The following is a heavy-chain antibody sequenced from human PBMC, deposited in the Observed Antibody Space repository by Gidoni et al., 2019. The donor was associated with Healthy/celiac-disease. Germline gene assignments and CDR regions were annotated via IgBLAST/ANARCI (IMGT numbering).Heavy chain of an antibody. CDR1: GFTVSSNY. J-gene: IGHJ6*02. CDR3: ARVFITMVRGPGGMDV. CDR2: IYSGGST. Sequence: EVQLVESGGGLVQPGGSLRLSCAASGFTVSSNYMSRVRQAPGKGLEWVSVIYSGGSTYYADSVKGRFTISRDNPKNTLYLQMNSLRAEDTAVYYCARVFITMVRGPGGMDVWGQGTTVTVSS. V-gene: IGHV3-66*02. D-gene: IGHD3-10*01.